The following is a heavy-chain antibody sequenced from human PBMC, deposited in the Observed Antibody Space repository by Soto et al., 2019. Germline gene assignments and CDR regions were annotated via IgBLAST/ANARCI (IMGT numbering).Heavy chain of an antibody. CDR3: ARDRSAVAGYYYYYIDV. J-gene: IGHJ6*03. Sequence: GGSLRLSCAASGFTVSSNYMSWVRQAPGKGLEWVSVIYSGGSTYYADSVKGRFTISRDNSKNTLYLQMNSLRAEDTAVYYCARDRSAVAGYYYYYIDVWGKGTTVTVSS. D-gene: IGHD6-19*01. CDR1: GFTVSSNY. V-gene: IGHV3-66*01. CDR2: IYSGGST.